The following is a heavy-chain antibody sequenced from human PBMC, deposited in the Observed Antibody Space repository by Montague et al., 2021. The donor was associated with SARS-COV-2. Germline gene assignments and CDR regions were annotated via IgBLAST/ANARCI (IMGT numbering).Heavy chain of an antibody. Sequence: SETLSLTCTVSGGSISSSSYYWGWIRQPPGKGLEWIGSIYYSGSTYYNPSLKSRVTISVDTSKNQFSLKLSSVTAADTAMYYCARMTLLRYFDWLSHGGYFDYWGQGTLVTVSS. V-gene: IGHV4-39*01. D-gene: IGHD3-9*01. CDR3: ARMTLLRYFDWLSHGGYFDY. CDR1: GGSISSSSYY. J-gene: IGHJ4*02. CDR2: IYYSGST.